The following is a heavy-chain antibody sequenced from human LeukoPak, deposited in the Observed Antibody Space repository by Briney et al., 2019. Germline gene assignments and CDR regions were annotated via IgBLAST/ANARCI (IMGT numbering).Heavy chain of an antibody. V-gene: IGHV3-7*01. D-gene: IGHD6-13*01. J-gene: IGHJ4*02. Sequence: GGSLRLSCAASGFTFSSYWMIWVRQAPGKGLEWVANIKQDGSEKYYADSVKGRFTISRDNSKNTLYLQMNSLTAEDTAVYYCARDDRGIAAAGFFDYWGQGTLVTVSS. CDR2: IKQDGSEK. CDR1: GFTFSSYW. CDR3: ARDDRGIAAAGFFDY.